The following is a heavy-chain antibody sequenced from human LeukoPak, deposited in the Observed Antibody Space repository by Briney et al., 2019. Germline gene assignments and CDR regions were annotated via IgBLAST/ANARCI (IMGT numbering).Heavy chain of an antibody. CDR1: GYTFTSYY. V-gene: IGHV1-46*01. CDR2: INPSGGST. Sequence: ASVKVSCKASGYTFTSYYMHWVRQAPGQGLEWMGIINPSGGSTSYAQKFQGRVTMTRDMSTSTVYMELSSLRSEDTAVYYCVRGRTARVMRRAFDIWGQGTMVTVSS. D-gene: IGHD2-21*01. J-gene: IGHJ3*02. CDR3: VRGRTARVMRRAFDI.